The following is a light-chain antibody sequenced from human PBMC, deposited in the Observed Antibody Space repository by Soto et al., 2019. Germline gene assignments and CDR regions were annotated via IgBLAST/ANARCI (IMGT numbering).Light chain of an antibody. V-gene: IGLV2-14*01. CDR1: SSDVGGYNY. CDR2: VVS. CDR3: SSYRSGGTFV. Sequence: QSVLTQPASVSGSPGQSIAISCTGTSSDVGGYNYVSWHQQHPGKAPKVLISVVSNRPSRVSNRFSGSKSGNTASLTISGLQAEDEADYYCSSYRSGGTFVFGSGTKVTVL. J-gene: IGLJ1*01.